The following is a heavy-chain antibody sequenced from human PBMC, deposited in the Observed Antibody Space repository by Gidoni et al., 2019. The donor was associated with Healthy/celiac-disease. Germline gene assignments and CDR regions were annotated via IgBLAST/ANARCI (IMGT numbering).Heavy chain of an antibody. J-gene: IGHJ4*02. CDR1: GGSISSGSYY. Sequence: QAQLQESGPGLVKPSQTLSLTCTASGGSISSGSYYWSWIRQPAGKGLEWIGRIYTSGSTNYNPSLKSRVTISVDTSKNQFSLKLSSVTAADTAVYYCARAYDSSGYSPFNFDYWGQGTLVTVSS. CDR2: IYTSGST. CDR3: ARAYDSSGYSPFNFDY. V-gene: IGHV4-61*02. D-gene: IGHD3-22*01.